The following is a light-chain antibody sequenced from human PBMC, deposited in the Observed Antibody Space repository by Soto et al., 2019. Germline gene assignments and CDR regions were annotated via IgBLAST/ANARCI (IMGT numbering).Light chain of an antibody. CDR3: QQYSYWPRT. V-gene: IGKV3-15*01. J-gene: IGKJ1*01. CDR2: GAS. CDR1: QSVSIN. Sequence: IVMPQYPATLSVSPGETATLSCRASQSVSINLAWYQQKPGQAPRLLIYGASTRATGIPARFSGSGSGTEFTLTISSLQSEDFAVYYCQQYSYWPRTFGQGTKVDIK.